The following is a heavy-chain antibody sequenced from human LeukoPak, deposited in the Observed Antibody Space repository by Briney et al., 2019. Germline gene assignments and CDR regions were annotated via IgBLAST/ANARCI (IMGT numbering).Heavy chain of an antibody. Sequence: PGRSLRLSCAASGFTFSSYAMHWVRQAPGKGLEWVAVISYDGSNKYYADSVKGRFTISRDNSKNTLYLQMNGLRAEDTAVYYCAKDLPVTTGTTGSPDVWGKGTTVTVSS. CDR2: ISYDGSNK. D-gene: IGHD1-1*01. CDR1: GFTFSSYA. V-gene: IGHV3-30-3*01. CDR3: AKDLPVTTGTTGSPDV. J-gene: IGHJ6*04.